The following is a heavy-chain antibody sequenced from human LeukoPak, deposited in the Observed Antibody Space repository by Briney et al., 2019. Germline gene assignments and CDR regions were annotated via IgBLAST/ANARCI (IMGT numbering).Heavy chain of an antibody. CDR3: VRVNNGDAKDFEY. J-gene: IGHJ4*02. CDR1: GFTFSSYG. V-gene: IGHV3-23*01. CDR2: ISGSGGST. D-gene: IGHD2-8*01. Sequence: GGSLRLSCAASGFTFSSYGMSWVRQAPGKGLEWVSAISGSGGSTYYADSVKGRFTISRDNSKNTLYLQMNSLRAEDTAVYFCVRVNNGDAKDFEYWGQGTLVTVSS.